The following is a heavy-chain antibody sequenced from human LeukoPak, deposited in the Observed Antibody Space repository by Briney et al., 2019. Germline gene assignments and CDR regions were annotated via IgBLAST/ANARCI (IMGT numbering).Heavy chain of an antibody. J-gene: IGHJ5*02. D-gene: IGHD3-10*01. CDR3: ASSIVRERSPRWFDP. V-gene: IGHV3-23*01. Sequence: PGGSLRLSCAASGFTVSSYAMSWVRQAPGKGLEWVSVISGSGRNTYYADSVKGRFTISRDNSKSTLYLQMNSLRAEDTAVYYCASSIVRERSPRWFDPWGQGTRVTVSS. CDR2: ISGSGRNT. CDR1: GFTVSSYA.